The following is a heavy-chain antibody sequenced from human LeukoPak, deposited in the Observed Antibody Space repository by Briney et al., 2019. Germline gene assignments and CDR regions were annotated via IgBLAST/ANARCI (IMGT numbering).Heavy chain of an antibody. V-gene: IGHV3-53*01. J-gene: IGHJ4*02. D-gene: IGHD5-18*01. CDR3: ARDGVGYSYGIFDF. CDR2: IYSGGST. Sequence: GGSLRLSCAASGVTVSSNYMSWVRQAPGKGLEWVSVIYSGGSTHYADSVKGRFTISRDNSKNTLYLQMNRLRAEDTAVYYCARDGVGYSYGIFDFWGQGTLVTVSS. CDR1: GVTVSSNY.